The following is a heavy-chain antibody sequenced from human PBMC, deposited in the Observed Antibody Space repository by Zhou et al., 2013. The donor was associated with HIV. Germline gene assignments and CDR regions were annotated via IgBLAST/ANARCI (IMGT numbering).Heavy chain of an antibody. J-gene: IGHJ4*02. D-gene: IGHD2-15*01. CDR1: GFTFTDNY. CDR3: ARAQSEVVKDFDY. V-gene: IGHV1-2*07. CDR2: INPKSGGT. Sequence: QVHLVQSGAEVKKPGASVRVSCQTSGFTFTDNYVHWVRQAPGQGLEWMGFINPKSGGTNYALKFQGRVTMTRDTSISTAYMELSRLRSDDTAVYYCARAQSEVVKDFDYWGQGTLVTVSS.